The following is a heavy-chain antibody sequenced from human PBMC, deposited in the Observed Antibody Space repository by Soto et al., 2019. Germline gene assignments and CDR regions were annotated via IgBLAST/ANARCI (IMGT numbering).Heavy chain of an antibody. CDR3: ARDIGPALDWFGP. CDR2: MNPKSGQA. CDR1: GYSFSSYD. D-gene: IGHD2-2*01. J-gene: IGHJ5*02. Sequence: QVRLVQSGAEVKKPGASVKVSCTASGYSFSSYDINWVRQAPGQGLELMGWMNPKSGQAGYAPRFQGRLTMTGNTSISTAYMELSSLKSEDTAMYYCARDIGPALDWFGPWGQGTLVTVSS. V-gene: IGHV1-8*01.